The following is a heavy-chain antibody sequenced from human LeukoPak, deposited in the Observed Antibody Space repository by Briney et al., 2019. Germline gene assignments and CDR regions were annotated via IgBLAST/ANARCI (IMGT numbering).Heavy chain of an antibody. CDR1: GGSFSGYY. D-gene: IGHD3-10*01. CDR3: ARVRRRITMVRGIPQGYFDY. J-gene: IGHJ4*02. V-gene: IGHV4-34*01. CDR2: INHSGST. Sequence: SETLSLTCAVYGGSFSGYYWSWIRQPPGKGLECIGEINHSGSTNYNPSLKSRVTISVDTSKNQFSLKLSSVTAADTAVYYCARVRRRITMVRGIPQGYFDYWGQGTLVTVSS.